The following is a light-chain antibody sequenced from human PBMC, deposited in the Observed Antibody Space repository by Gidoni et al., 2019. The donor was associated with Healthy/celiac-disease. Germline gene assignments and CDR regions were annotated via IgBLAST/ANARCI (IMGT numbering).Light chain of an antibody. Sequence: EIVLTQSPGTLSLSPGERATLTCRARQSDSSSYLAWYQQKPGQAPRLLIYCAASRATGIPDRISGSGSCTDFTPTTIRREPEDVAVYYCQQYGSSPRYTFGQGTKLEIK. CDR2: CAA. J-gene: IGKJ2*01. V-gene: IGKV3-20*01. CDR1: QSDSSSY. CDR3: QQYGSSPRYT.